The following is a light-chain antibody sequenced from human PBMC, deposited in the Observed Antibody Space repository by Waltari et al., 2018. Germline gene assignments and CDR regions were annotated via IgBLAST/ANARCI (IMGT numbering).Light chain of an antibody. CDR2: GVT. J-gene: IGLJ3*02. CDR3: CSYAGSYTWV. Sequence: QSALTQPRSLSGSPARSVTLSCTGTFSDFTASDPVSWYLPHPGKAPKLIPYGVTDRPAGVPHRFSGSKSGDTASLTISGLQADDEADYYCCSYAGSYTWVFGGGTKLTVL. V-gene: IGLV2-11*01. CDR1: FSDFTASDP.